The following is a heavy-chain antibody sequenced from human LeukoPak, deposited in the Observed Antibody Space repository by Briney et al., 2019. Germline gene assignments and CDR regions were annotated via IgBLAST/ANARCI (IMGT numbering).Heavy chain of an antibody. J-gene: IGHJ4*02. Sequence: GGSLRLSCAASGFTFSYYTMNWVRQAPGKGLEWVSSISSSSDYIYYADSVKGRFTISRDNAKNSLYLQMNSLRAEDTAVYYCARAQRSLVVVPAAHDYWGQGTLVTVSS. CDR2: ISSSSDYI. V-gene: IGHV3-21*01. CDR3: ARAQRSLVVVPAAHDY. CDR1: GFTFSYYT. D-gene: IGHD2-2*01.